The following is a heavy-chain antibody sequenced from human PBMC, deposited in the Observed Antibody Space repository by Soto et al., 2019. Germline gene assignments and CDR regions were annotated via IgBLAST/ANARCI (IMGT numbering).Heavy chain of an antibody. CDR3: VKNSGWFNT. CDR2: IEGSGEIT. V-gene: IGHV3-23*01. Sequence: GGSLRLSCTASGFMFSTTDMSWVRQAPGKGLEWLTTIEGSGEITYYADSVKGRFTISRDNSKSTVYLQMDSLTADDTAVYFCVKNSGWFNTWGQGTPVTVSS. J-gene: IGHJ5*02. D-gene: IGHD3-10*01. CDR1: GFMFSTTD.